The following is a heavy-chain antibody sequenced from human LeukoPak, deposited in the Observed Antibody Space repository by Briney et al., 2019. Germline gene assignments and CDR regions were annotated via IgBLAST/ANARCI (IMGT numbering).Heavy chain of an antibody. CDR2: IRQDGSEK. D-gene: IGHD2/OR15-2a*01. Sequence: GGSLRLSCAASGFTFSSYAMSWVRQAPRKGPEWVANIRQDGSEKYYVDSVKGRFTISRDNAKNSLYLQMNSLRAEDTAVYYCARVAVIYYYYMKVWGKGTTVTVSS. CDR3: ARVAVIYYYYMKV. CDR1: GFTFSSYA. V-gene: IGHV3-7*01. J-gene: IGHJ6*03.